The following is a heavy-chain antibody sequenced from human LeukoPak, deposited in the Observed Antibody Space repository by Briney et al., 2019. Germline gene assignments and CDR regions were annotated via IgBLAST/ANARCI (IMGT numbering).Heavy chain of an antibody. D-gene: IGHD1-26*01. CDR2: INPNSGGT. J-gene: IGHJ5*02. CDR1: GYTFTGYY. CDR3: ARDWLVVVGGTTGWFDP. V-gene: IGHV1-2*02. Sequence: ASVKVSCKASGYTFTGYYMHWVRQAPGQGLEWMGWINPNSGGTNYAQKFQGRVTMTRDTSISTAYMELSRLRSDDTAVYYCARDWLVVVGGTTGWFDPWGQGTLVTVSS.